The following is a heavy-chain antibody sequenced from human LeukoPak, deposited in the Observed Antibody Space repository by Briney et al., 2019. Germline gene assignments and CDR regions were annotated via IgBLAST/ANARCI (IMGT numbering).Heavy chain of an antibody. D-gene: IGHD3-16*01. CDR3: AREHRESYSFSYYYGMDV. CDR2: IYYSGNT. J-gene: IGHJ6*02. V-gene: IGHV4-61*08. CDR1: GGSVSSGGYY. Sequence: SETLSLTCTVSGGSVSSGGYYWSWIRQPPGKGLEWIGYIYYSGNTDYNPSLKSRVTISVDTSKNQFSLRLSSVTAADTAVYFCAREHRESYSFSYYYGMDVWGQGTTVTVSS.